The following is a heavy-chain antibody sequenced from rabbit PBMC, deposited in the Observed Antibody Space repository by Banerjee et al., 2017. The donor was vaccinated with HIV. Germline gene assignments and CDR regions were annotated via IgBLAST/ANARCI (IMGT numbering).Heavy chain of an antibody. V-gene: IGHV1S45*01. CDR2: INAATGKP. Sequence: QEQLVESGGGLVQPEGSLTLTCKASGFSFSDRDVMCWVRQAPGKGLEWIACINAATGKPVYATWASGRFTISRTSSTTVNLRMASLTAADRATYCCARDLVGVIRWNFGWWGQGTLVTAS. D-gene: IGHD2-1*01. CDR3: ARDLVGVIRWNFGW. J-gene: IGHJ4*01. CDR1: GFSFSDRDV.